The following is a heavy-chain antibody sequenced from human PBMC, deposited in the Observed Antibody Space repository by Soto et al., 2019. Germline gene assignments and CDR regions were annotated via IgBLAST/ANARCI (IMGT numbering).Heavy chain of an antibody. CDR2: IHPGDSDT. D-gene: IGHD3-3*01. V-gene: IGHV5-51*01. CDR3: ARRRDFCTSSRCNSYYYYGMDV. Sequence: PGECLKSSGKGCGYSFSSYWIAWVRQMRGKGREWMGVIHPGDSDTRYSPSFQGQVTISVDKTISTAYLQWSSLKASDTAMYYCARRRDFCTSSRCNSYYYYGMDVWGQGTTVTVSS. CDR1: GYSFSSYW. J-gene: IGHJ6*02.